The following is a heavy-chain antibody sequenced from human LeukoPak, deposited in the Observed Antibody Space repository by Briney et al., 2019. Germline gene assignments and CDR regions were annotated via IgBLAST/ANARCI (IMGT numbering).Heavy chain of an antibody. V-gene: IGHV3-48*03. CDR1: GFTFSSYE. CDR2: ISSSAGTI. CDR3: TRGRGSTAR. D-gene: IGHD1-26*01. J-gene: IGHJ4*02. Sequence: PGGSLRLSCAASGFTFSSYEMNWVRQAPGKGLEWVSYISSSAGTIYYADSVRGRFTISRDNSKNSLYLQMNSLGAEDTAVYFCTRGRGSTARWGQGTLVTVSS.